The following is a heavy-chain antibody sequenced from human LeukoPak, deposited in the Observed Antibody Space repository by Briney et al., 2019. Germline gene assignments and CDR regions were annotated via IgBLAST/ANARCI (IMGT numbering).Heavy chain of an antibody. V-gene: IGHV4-30-4*08. D-gene: IGHD3-9*01. CDR2: IYYSGST. Sequence: PSQTLSLTCTVSGGSISSGDYYWSWIRQPPGKALEWIGYIYYSGSTYYNPSLKSRVTISVDRSKNQFSLKLTSVTAADTAVYYCARSTWLLDKWGQGTLVTVSS. CDR3: ARSTWLLDK. J-gene: IGHJ4*02. CDR1: GGSISSGDYY.